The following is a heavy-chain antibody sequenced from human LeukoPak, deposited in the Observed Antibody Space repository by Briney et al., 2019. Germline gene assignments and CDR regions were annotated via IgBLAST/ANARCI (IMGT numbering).Heavy chain of an antibody. D-gene: IGHD6-13*01. CDR3: ARDRTAAAGQTLRGYFDL. J-gene: IGHJ2*01. V-gene: IGHV4-61*02. CDR2: IYTSGST. Sequence: SETLSLTCTVSGGSISSGSYYWSWIRQPAGKGLEWIGRIYTSGSTNYNPSLKSRVTISVDTSKNQFSLKLSSVTAADTAVYYCARDRTAAAGQTLRGYFDLWGRGTLVTVSS. CDR1: GGSISSGSYY.